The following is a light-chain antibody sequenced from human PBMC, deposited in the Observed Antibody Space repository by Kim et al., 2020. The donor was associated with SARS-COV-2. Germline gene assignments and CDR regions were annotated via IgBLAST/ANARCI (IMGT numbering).Light chain of an antibody. Sequence: VNISCTGSSSNIGAGYDVHWYQQLPGTAPKLLIYGNSNRPSGVPDRFSGSKSGTSASLAITGLQAEDEADYYCQSYDSSLSGYWVFGGGTQLTVL. J-gene: IGLJ3*02. CDR1: SSNIGAGYD. V-gene: IGLV1-40*01. CDR3: QSYDSSLSGYWV. CDR2: GNS.